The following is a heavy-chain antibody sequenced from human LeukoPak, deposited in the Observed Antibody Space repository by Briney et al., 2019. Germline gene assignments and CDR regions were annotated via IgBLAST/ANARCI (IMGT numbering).Heavy chain of an antibody. CDR2: INAGNGNT. J-gene: IGHJ3*02. CDR3: ARRLLSMSGGAFDI. D-gene: IGHD2-21*02. V-gene: IGHV1-3*01. CDR1: GYTFTSYA. Sequence: WASVKVSCKASGYTFTSYAMHWVRQAPGQRLEWMGWINAGNGNTKYSQKFQGRVTITRDTSASTAYMELSSLRSEDTAEYYCARRLLSMSGGAFDIWGQGTMVTVSS.